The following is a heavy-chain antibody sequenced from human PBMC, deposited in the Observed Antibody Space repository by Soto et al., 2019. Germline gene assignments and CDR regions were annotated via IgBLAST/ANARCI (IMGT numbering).Heavy chain of an antibody. CDR1: GFTFSSYA. V-gene: IGHV3-23*01. CDR3: ANDQFGYGYSFDY. D-gene: IGHD5-18*01. J-gene: IGHJ4*02. Sequence: GGSLRLSCAASGFTFSSYAMSWVRQAPGKGLEWVSAISGSGGSTYYADSVKGRFTISRDNSKNTLYLQMNSLRAEDTAVYYCANDQFGYGYSFDYWGQGTLATVSS. CDR2: ISGSGGST.